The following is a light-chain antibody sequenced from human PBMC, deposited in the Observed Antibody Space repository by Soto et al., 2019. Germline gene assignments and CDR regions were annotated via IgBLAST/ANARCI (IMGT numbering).Light chain of an antibody. CDR2: DVS. V-gene: IGLV2-14*01. J-gene: IGLJ1*01. Sequence: QSALTQPASVSASPGQSITISCTGTSSDVGGYNYVSWYQQHPGKAPKLMIYDVSNRPSGVSDRFSGSKSGNTASLTISGLPAEDEADYYCNSYTSRSTHVFGTGTKLTVL. CDR3: NSYTSRSTHV. CDR1: SSDVGGYNY.